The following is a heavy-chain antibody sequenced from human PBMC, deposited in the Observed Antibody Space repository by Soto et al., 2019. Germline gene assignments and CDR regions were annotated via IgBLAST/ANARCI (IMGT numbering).Heavy chain of an antibody. V-gene: IGHV3-23*01. D-gene: IGHD3-9*01. Sequence: GGSLRLSCTASGFTFTSYGMGWVRQAPGKGLQWVSTIRGDGGQTHYTDSVKGRFSISRDNSKNTVYLQMDSLRAEDTAMYFCARDVGLDSDDFFAYWGQGTQVTVSS. CDR3: ARDVGLDSDDFFAY. J-gene: IGHJ4*02. CDR1: GFTFTSYG. CDR2: IRGDGGQT.